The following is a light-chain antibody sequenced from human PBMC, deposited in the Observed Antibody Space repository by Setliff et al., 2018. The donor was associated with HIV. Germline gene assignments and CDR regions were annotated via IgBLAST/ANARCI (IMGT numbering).Light chain of an antibody. CDR1: SSDIGGYNY. J-gene: IGLJ1*01. V-gene: IGLV2-14*03. Sequence: QSALTQPASVSGSPGQSITISCTGTSSDIGGYNYVSWYQQHPGKAPKLMIYDVSNRPSGVSDRFSGFKSGNTASLTISGLQAEDEADYYCCSYTTSITYVFGTGTKV. CDR3: CSYTTSITYV. CDR2: DVS.